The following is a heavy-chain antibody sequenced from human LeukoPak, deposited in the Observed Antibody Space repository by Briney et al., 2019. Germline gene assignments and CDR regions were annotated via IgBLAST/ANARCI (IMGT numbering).Heavy chain of an antibody. V-gene: IGHV3-74*01. CDR3: AKDRAYYGSGSYSIDY. CDR2: INSDGSST. CDR1: GFTFSSYW. J-gene: IGHJ4*02. Sequence: GGSLRLSCAASGFTFSSYWMHWVRQAPGKGLVWVSRINSDGSSTSYADSVKGRFTISRDNSKNTLYLQMNSLRAEDTAVYYCAKDRAYYGSGSYSIDYWGQGTLVTVSS. D-gene: IGHD3-10*01.